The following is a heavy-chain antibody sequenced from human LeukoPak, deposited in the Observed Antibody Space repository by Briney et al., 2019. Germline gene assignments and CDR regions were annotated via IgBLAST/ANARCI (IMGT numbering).Heavy chain of an antibody. J-gene: IGHJ4*02. D-gene: IGHD1-26*01. V-gene: IGHV1-58*01. CDR3: AAGEDSGSYYFDY. Sequence: SVKVSCKASGFTFTSSAVQWVRQARGQRLEWIGWIVVGSGNTNYAQKFQERVTITRDMSTSTAYMELSSLRSEDTAVYYCAAGEDSGSYYFDYWGQGTLVTVSS. CDR1: GFTFTSSA. CDR2: IVVGSGNT.